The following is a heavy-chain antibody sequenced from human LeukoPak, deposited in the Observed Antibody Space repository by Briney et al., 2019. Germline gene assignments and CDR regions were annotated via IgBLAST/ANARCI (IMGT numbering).Heavy chain of an antibody. D-gene: IGHD5/OR15-5a*01. CDR1: GFTFSSYS. CDR3: VIGSGDNFEY. V-gene: IGHV3-21*01. J-gene: IGHJ4*02. CDR2: ISSSSTYI. Sequence: KAGGSLRLSCAASGFTFSSYSMNWGRQAPGKGLDWVSSISSSSTYIYYADSVKGRFTISRDNAENSLYLQMNSLRADDTAVYYCVIGSGDNFEYWGQGTLVTVSS.